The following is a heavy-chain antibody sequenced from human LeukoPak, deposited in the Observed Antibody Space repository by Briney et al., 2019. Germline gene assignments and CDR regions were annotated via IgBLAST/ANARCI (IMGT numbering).Heavy chain of an antibody. J-gene: IGHJ4*02. CDR1: GFTFSSYS. D-gene: IGHD6-19*01. CDR3: ARVGSGWAFDY. CDR2: IKQDGSEK. Sequence: GGSLRLSCAASGFTFSSYSMNWVRQAPGKGLEWVANIKQDGSEKYYVDSVKGRFTISRDNAKNSLYLQMNSLRAEDTAVYYCARVGSGWAFDYWGQGTLVTVSS. V-gene: IGHV3-7*01.